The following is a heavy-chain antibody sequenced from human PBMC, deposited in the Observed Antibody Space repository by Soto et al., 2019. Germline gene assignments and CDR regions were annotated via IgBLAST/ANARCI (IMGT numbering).Heavy chain of an antibody. CDR2: ISSSSSYI. J-gene: IGHJ4*02. V-gene: IGHV3-21*01. CDR3: ARGHCSGGSCYFDY. D-gene: IGHD2-15*01. CDR1: GFTFSSYS. Sequence: GGSLRLSCAASGFTFSSYSMNWVRQAPGKGLEWVSSISSSSSYIYYADSVKGRFTISRDNAKNSLYLQMNSLRAEDTAVYYCARGHCSGGSCYFDYWGQGTLVTAS.